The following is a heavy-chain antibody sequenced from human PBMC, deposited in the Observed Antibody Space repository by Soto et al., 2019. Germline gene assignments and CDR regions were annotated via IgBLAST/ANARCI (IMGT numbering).Heavy chain of an antibody. Sequence: PSETLSLTCAVSGGSFTSNNWWTWVRQPPGQGLEWIGEIYRTGSTNYNPSLKSRVTISLDKSENQFSLKVTSLTAADTAIYYCASRDPGTSVDYWGQGTLVTVSS. CDR1: GGSFTSNNW. V-gene: IGHV4-4*02. J-gene: IGHJ4*02. CDR3: ASRDPGTSVDY. D-gene: IGHD1-7*01. CDR2: IYRTGST.